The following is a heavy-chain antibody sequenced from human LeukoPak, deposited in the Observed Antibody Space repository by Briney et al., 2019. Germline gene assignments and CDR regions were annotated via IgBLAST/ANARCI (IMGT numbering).Heavy chain of an antibody. J-gene: IGHJ4*02. Sequence: GGSLRPSCAASGFTFSSYSMNWVRQAPGKGLEWVSSISSSSSYIYYADSVKGRFTISRDNAKNSLYLQMNSLRAEDTAVYYCARGSEAIPGYSSSFDYWGQGTLVTVSS. V-gene: IGHV3-21*01. CDR2: ISSSSSYI. CDR1: GFTFSSYS. CDR3: ARGSEAIPGYSSSFDY. D-gene: IGHD6-13*01.